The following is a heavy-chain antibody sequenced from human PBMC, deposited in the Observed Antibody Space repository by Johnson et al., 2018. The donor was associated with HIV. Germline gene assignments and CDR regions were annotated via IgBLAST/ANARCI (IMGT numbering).Heavy chain of an antibody. CDR1: GFTFSSYG. D-gene: IGHD3-22*01. J-gene: IGHJ3*02. CDR2: IRYDGSNK. V-gene: IGHV3-30*02. CDR3: VTDRGYYDSSGYSRPFDI. Sequence: QVRLVESGGGVVQPGGSLRLSCAASGFTFSSYGMHWVRQAPGKGLDWVAFIRYDGSNKYYADSVKGRFTISRDNSKNTLYLRMNSLKTEDTAIYYCVTDRGYYDSSGYSRPFDIWGQGTMVTVSS.